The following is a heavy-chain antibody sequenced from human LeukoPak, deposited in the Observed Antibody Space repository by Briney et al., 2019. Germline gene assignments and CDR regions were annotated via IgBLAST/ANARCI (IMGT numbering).Heavy chain of an antibody. Sequence: SETLSLTCTVSGGSISSYYWSWIRQPPGKGLEWIGYIYYTGSTNYNPSLKSRVTMSVDTSKNQFSLKLSSVTAADTAVYYCAREPGGSSSWYYFDYWGQGILVTVSS. CDR2: IYYTGST. D-gene: IGHD6-13*01. CDR3: AREPGGSSSWYYFDY. J-gene: IGHJ4*02. CDR1: GGSISSYY. V-gene: IGHV4-59*01.